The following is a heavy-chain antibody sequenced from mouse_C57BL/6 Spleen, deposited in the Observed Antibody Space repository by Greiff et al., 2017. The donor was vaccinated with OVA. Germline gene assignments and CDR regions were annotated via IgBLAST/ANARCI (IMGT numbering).Heavy chain of an antibody. V-gene: IGHV2-3*01. CDR2: IWGDGST. Sequence: QVQLKESGPGLVAPSQRRNITCTVSGVLVTSYGVRWVRQPPGKGLEWLGVIWGDGSTNYHSALISRLCISKDNSKSQVFLKLNSLQTDDTATYYCASYYSNFYAMDYWGQGTSVTVSS. CDR3: ASYYSNFYAMDY. CDR1: GVLVTSYG. J-gene: IGHJ4*01. D-gene: IGHD2-5*01.